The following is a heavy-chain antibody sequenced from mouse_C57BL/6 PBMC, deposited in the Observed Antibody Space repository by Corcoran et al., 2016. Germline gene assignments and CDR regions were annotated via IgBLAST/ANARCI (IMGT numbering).Heavy chain of an antibody. CDR1: GYTFTTYG. CDR2: INTYSGVP. D-gene: IGHD2-1*01. V-gene: IGHV9-3*01. J-gene: IGHJ4*01. Sequence: QIQLVQSGPELKKPGETVKISCKASGYTFTTYGMSWVKQAPGKGLKWMGWINTYSGVPTYADDFKGRFAFSLETSASTAYLQINNLKNEDTATYFCSRKAVCYGNPYYAMDYWGQGTAVTVSS. CDR3: SRKAVCYGNPYYAMDY.